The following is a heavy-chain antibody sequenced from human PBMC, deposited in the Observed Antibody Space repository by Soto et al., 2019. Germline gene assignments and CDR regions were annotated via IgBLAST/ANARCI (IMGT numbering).Heavy chain of an antibody. D-gene: IGHD6-13*01. Sequence: PSDTLSLTCDVYGGSFSGYYWSWIRQPPGKGLEWIGEINHSGSTNYNPSLKSRVTISIDTSKNQFSLKLSSVTAADTAVYYCARGSRSSIPGAFDYWGQGTLVT. J-gene: IGHJ4*02. CDR3: ARGSRSSIPGAFDY. V-gene: IGHV4-34*01. CDR2: INHSGST. CDR1: GGSFSGYY.